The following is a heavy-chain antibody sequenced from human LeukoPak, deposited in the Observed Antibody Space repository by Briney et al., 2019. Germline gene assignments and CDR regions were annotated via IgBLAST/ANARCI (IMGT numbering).Heavy chain of an antibody. CDR1: GFTFSSYW. V-gene: IGHV3-53*01. CDR3: ARRWPARDTVMVSTMIKWYFDL. Sequence: PGGSLRLSCAASGFTFSSYWMHWVRQAPGKGLEWVSVIYSGGSTYYADSVKGRFTISRDNSKNTLYLQMNSLRAEDTAVYYCARRWPARDTVMVSTMIKWYFDLWGRGTLVTVSS. J-gene: IGHJ2*01. CDR2: IYSGGST. D-gene: IGHD5-18*01.